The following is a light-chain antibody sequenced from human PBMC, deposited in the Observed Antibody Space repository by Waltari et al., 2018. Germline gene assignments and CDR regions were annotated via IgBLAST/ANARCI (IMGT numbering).Light chain of an antibody. V-gene: IGLV4-60*03. Sequence: QPVLTQSSSASASLGSSVKLTCTLSSGHSTSIIAWHQQQPGKAPRYLMKLEVSGSYNKGSGVPARFSGSSAGADRYLTISNLQSEDEADYYCETWDPTTRVFGGGTKLTVL. J-gene: IGLJ3*02. CDR2: LEVSGSY. CDR1: SGHSTSI. CDR3: ETWDPTTRV.